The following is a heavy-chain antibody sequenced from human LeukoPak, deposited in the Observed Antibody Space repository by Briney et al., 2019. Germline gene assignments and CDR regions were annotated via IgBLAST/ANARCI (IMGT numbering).Heavy chain of an antibody. D-gene: IGHD3-10*01. CDR1: GFTFSSYE. CDR2: ISSSGATI. J-gene: IGHJ4*02. Sequence: GGSLRLSCAASGFTFSSYEMNWVRQAPGKGLEWVSYISSSGATIYYADSVKGRFTISRDNAKNSLYLQMNSLRAEDTAIYYCARDDVAAKVRGDYWGQVTLVTVSS. CDR3: ARDDVAAKVRGDY. V-gene: IGHV3-48*03.